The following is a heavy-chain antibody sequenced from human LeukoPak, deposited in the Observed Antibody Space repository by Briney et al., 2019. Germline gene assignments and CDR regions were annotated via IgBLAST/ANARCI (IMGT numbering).Heavy chain of an antibody. V-gene: IGHV3-48*03. D-gene: IGHD6-13*01. CDR3: ARDSQHSSSY. J-gene: IGHJ4*02. Sequence: PGGSLRLSCAASGFSFSSYEMNWVRQAPGKGLEWVSYMSSSGGTIYSADSVKGRFTISRDNAKNSLYLQMNSLRAEDTAVYYCARDSQHSSSYWGQGTLVTVSS. CDR2: MSSSGGTI. CDR1: GFSFSSYE.